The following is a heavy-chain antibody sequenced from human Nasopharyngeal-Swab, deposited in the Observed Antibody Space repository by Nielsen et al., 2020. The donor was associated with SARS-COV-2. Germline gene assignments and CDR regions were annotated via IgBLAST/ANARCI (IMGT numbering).Heavy chain of an antibody. CDR2: ISYDGSNK. D-gene: IGHD3-22*01. CDR1: GFTFSSYG. Sequence: GESLKISCAASGFTFSSYGMHWVRQAPGKGLEWVAVISYDGSNKYYADSVKGRLTISRDNSKKTLYLQMNSLRAEDTAVYYCAKPLSGYYYFQHWGQGTLVTVSS. CDR3: AKPLSGYYYFQH. J-gene: IGHJ1*01. V-gene: IGHV3-30*18.